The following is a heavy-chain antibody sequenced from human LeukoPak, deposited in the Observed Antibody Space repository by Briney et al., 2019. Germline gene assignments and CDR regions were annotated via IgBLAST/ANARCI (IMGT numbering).Heavy chain of an antibody. V-gene: IGHV3-23*01. D-gene: IGHD3-22*01. CDR3: AKGGNYYDTRFDP. CDR2: ISGSGGST. CDR1: GFTFSSYA. J-gene: IGHJ5*02. Sequence: GESLRLSCAASGFTFSSYAMSWVRQAPGEGLEWVSGISGSGGSTYYADSVKGRFTISRDNSKNTLYLQMNSLRAEDTAVYYCAKGGNYYDTRFDPWGQGTLVTVSS.